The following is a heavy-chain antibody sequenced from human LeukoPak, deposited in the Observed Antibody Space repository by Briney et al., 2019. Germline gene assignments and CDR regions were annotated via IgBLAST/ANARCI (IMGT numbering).Heavy chain of an antibody. CDR2: INPNSGGT. CDR3: ASRFSPGIVGAPIHEYYFDY. CDR1: GYTFTGYY. V-gene: IGHV1-2*02. Sequence: ASVKVSCKASGYTFTGYYMHWVRQAPGQGLEWMGWINPNSGGTNYAQKFRGRVTMTRDTSISTAYMELSRLRSDDTAVYYCASRFSPGIVGAPIHEYYFDYWGQGTLVTVSS. J-gene: IGHJ4*02. D-gene: IGHD1-26*01.